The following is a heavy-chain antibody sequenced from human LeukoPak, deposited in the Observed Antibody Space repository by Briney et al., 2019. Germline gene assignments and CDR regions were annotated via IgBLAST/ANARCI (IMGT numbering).Heavy chain of an antibody. CDR1: GGSISSGSYY. V-gene: IGHV4-61*02. D-gene: IGHD3-22*01. CDR3: ARMDYYDSSGAFDI. CDR2: IYTSGST. Sequence: SQTLSLTYTVSGGSISSGSYYWSWIRQPAGKGLEWIGRIYTSGSTNYNPSLKTRVTMSVDTSKNQFSLKLSSVTAADTAVYYCARMDYYDSSGAFDIWGQGTMVTVPS. J-gene: IGHJ3*02.